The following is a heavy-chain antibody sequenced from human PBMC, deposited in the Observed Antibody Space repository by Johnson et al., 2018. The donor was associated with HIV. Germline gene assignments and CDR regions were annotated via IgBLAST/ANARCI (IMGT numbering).Heavy chain of an antibody. D-gene: IGHD6-6*01. CDR2: INQDGSEK. V-gene: IGHV3-7*01. J-gene: IGHJ3*02. CDR1: GFTFSRYW. CDR3: AREYSSLSQGAFDI. Sequence: VQLVESGGGLVQPGGSLRLSCAASGFTFSRYWMSWVRQAPGKGLEWVANINQDGSEKYYVDSVKGRFTISRDNAKNSLYLQMNSLRAEDTAVYYCAREYSSLSQGAFDIWGQGTMVTVSS.